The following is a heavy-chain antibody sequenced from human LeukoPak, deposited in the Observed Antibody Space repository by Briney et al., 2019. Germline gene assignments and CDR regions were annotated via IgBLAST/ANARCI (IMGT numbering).Heavy chain of an antibody. J-gene: IGHJ5*02. Sequence: SGGSLRLSCAASGFTFSSYAMSWVRQAPGKGLEWVSAISGSGGSTYYADSVKGRFTISRDNSKNTLYLQMNSLRAEDTAVYYCAKQGLGGGSCYSVGCWFDPWGQGTLVTVSS. CDR3: AKQGLGGGSCYSVGCWFDP. D-gene: IGHD2-15*01. V-gene: IGHV3-23*01. CDR1: GFTFSSYA. CDR2: ISGSGGST.